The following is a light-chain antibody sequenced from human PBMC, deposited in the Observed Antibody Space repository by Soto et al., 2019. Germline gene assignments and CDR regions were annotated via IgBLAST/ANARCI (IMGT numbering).Light chain of an antibody. CDR2: DAS. V-gene: IGKV3-11*01. CDR1: QSVSSY. J-gene: IGKJ4*01. Sequence: EIVLTQSPATLSLSPGERATLSCRASQSVSSYLAWYQQKPGQAPRLLIYDASNRATGIPARFSGSGSGTXXXXXXXXXXXXXFXVXXXXXRSNWPLTFGGGTRVEIK. CDR3: XXRSNWPLT.